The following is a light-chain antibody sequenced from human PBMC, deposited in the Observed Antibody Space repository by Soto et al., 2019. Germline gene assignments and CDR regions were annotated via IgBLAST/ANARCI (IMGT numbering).Light chain of an antibody. CDR1: QGISSW. V-gene: IGKV1-12*01. J-gene: IGKJ5*01. CDR3: QQDNLCPT. CDR2: AAS. Sequence: DVQMTQSPSSMSASVAAKVTITFRASQGISSWLAWYQQKPGKAPKLLIYAASSLLSGVPSRFTGSGSGTDFTLTISSLQPEDFATYYCQQDNLCPTFGQGTRLEIK.